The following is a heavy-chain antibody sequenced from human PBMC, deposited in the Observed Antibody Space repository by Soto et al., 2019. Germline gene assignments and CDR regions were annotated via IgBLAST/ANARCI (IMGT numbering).Heavy chain of an antibody. V-gene: IGHV5-51*01. D-gene: IGHD5-12*01. J-gene: IGHJ4*02. Sequence: GESLKISCKGSGYSFTTYWIGWVRQMPGKGLEWMGIIHPGFSDTRYSPSFQGQVTISADTSINTAHLQWSSLKASDTAIYYCERHTDGYNPIDYWGQGTLVTVSS. CDR3: ERHTDGYNPIDY. CDR1: GYSFTTYW. CDR2: IHPGFSDT.